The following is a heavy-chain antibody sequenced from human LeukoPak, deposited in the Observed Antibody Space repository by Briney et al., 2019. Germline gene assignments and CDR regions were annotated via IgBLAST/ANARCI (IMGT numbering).Heavy chain of an antibody. CDR2: ISTSGSST. Sequence: GGSLRLSCAASGFTFSSYGMSWVRQAPGKGLEWLSAISTSGSSTYYADSVKGRFTISRDNSKNTLYLQMNSLRVEDTAVYYCAKRWSGSHFEGFDYWGQGTLVTVSS. V-gene: IGHV3-23*01. J-gene: IGHJ4*02. CDR1: GFTFSSYG. D-gene: IGHD1-26*01. CDR3: AKRWSGSHFEGFDY.